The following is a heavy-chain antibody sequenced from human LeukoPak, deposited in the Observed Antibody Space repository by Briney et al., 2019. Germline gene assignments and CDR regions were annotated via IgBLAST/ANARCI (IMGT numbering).Heavy chain of an antibody. J-gene: IGHJ5*01. CDR3: TRVNNRYSDS. D-gene: IGHD2-15*01. V-gene: IGHV3-7*01. Sequence: PGGSLRLSCAASGFTFSNFWMTWVRQAPGKGLEWVAHIRQDGVEKYYVDSVRGRFTISRDNAKNSMNLQMNGLRVEDTAVYYCTRVNNRYSDSWSQGSLVIVSS. CDR1: GFTFSNFW. CDR2: IRQDGVEK.